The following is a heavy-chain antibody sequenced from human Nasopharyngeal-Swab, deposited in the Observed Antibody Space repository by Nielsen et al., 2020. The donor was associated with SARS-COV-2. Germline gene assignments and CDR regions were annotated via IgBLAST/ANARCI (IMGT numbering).Heavy chain of an antibody. CDR2: INHSGST. J-gene: IGHJ6*03. V-gene: IGHV4-34*01. D-gene: IGHD1-14*01. CDR3: AREPERVVLVRGGPACYMDV. CDR1: GGSFSGYY. Sequence: SETLSLTCAVYGGSFSGYYWSWIRQPPGKGLEWIGEINHSGSTNYNPSLKSRVTISVDTSKNQFSLKLSSVTAADTAVYYCAREPERVVLVRGGPACYMDVWGKGTTVPSP.